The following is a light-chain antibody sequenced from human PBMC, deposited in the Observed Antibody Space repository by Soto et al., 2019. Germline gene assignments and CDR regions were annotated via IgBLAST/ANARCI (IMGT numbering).Light chain of an antibody. Sequence: QLVLTQPPSASGTPGQRVTISCSGSSSNSGSNTVSWSQQLPGTAPKLLIYSNNQRPSGVPDRFSGSKSGTSASLVISGLQSEDEADYYCAAWDDNLNGLVFGGGSKLTVL. CDR3: AAWDDNLNGLV. V-gene: IGLV1-44*01. CDR1: SSNSGSNT. J-gene: IGLJ2*01. CDR2: SNN.